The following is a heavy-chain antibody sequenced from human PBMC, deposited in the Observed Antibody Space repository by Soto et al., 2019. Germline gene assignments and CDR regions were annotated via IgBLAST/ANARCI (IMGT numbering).Heavy chain of an antibody. CDR1: SVSNAW. J-gene: IGHJ4*02. V-gene: IGHV3-15*07. CDR3: TTDPSPVDHY. CDR2: IKSKTDGGTT. D-gene: IGHD2-15*01. Sequence: SVSNAWMNWVRQAPGKGLEWVGRIKSKTDGGTTDYAAPVKGRFTISRDDSKNTLYLQMNSLKTEDTAVYYCTTDPSPVDHYWGQGTLVTVSS.